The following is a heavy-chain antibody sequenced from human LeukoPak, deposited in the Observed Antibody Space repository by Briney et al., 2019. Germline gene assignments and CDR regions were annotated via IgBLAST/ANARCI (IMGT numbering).Heavy chain of an antibody. D-gene: IGHD5-24*01. V-gene: IGHV3-21*01. Sequence: RGSLRLSCAASGFTFSSYSMNWVRQAPGKGLEWVSSISSSSSYTYYAHSVKGRFTLSREKAKNSLYLQTNSLRAEDTAVYYCARAEVEMATIFFDYWGQGTLVTVSS. CDR2: ISSSSSYT. CDR1: GFTFSSYS. CDR3: ARAEVEMATIFFDY. J-gene: IGHJ4*02.